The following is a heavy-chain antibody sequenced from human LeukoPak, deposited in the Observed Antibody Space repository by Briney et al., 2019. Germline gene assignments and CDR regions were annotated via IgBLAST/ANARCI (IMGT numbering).Heavy chain of an antibody. V-gene: IGHV4-39*01. CDR1: GGSISSSSYY. Sequence: SETPSLTCTVSGGSISSSSYYWGWIRQPPGKGLEWIGSIYYSGSTYYNPSLKSRVTISVDTSKNQFSLKLSSVAAADTAVYYCARGEYYFDYWGQGTLVTVSS. J-gene: IGHJ4*02. D-gene: IGHD3-10*01. CDR2: IYYSGST. CDR3: ARGEYYFDY.